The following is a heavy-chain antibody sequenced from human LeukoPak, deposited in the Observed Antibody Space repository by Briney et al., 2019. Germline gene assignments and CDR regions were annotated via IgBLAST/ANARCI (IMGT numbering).Heavy chain of an antibody. CDR3: ARGGAGYSSGLDY. CDR2: ISSSSSYT. J-gene: IGHJ4*02. V-gene: IGHV3-11*05. D-gene: IGHD6-19*01. CDR1: GFTFSDYY. Sequence: GGSLRLSCAASGFTFSDYYMSWIRQAPGKGLEWVSYISSSSSYTNYADSEKGRFTISRDNAKNSLYLQMNSLRAEDTAVYYCARGGAGYSSGLDYWGQGTLVTVSS.